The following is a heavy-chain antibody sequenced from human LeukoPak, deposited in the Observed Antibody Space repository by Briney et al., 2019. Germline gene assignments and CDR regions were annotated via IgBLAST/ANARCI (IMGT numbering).Heavy chain of an antibody. D-gene: IGHD3-3*01. Sequence: GGSLRLSCAASGFNFSDYYTNWIRQAPGKGLEWVSYISSSGNIIYYADSVKGRFTISRDNAKNSLYLQMNSLRAGDTAVYYCARDRRNGDDFWSGYSHWGQGTLVTVSS. V-gene: IGHV3-11*04. J-gene: IGHJ4*02. CDR2: ISSSGNII. CDR3: ARDRRNGDDFWSGYSH. CDR1: GFNFSDYY.